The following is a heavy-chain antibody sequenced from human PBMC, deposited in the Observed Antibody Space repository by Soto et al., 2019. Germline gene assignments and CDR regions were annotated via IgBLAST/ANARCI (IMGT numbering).Heavy chain of an antibody. Sequence: PSETLSLTCTVSGGSISSYYWSWIRQPPGKGLEWIGYIYYSGSTNYNPSLKSRVTISVDTSKNQFSLKLSSVTAADTAVYYCARGNYFKSEDWFDPWGQGTLVTVSS. D-gene: IGHD4-4*01. J-gene: IGHJ5*02. CDR2: IYYSGST. CDR3: ARGNYFKSEDWFDP. CDR1: GGSISSYY. V-gene: IGHV4-59*12.